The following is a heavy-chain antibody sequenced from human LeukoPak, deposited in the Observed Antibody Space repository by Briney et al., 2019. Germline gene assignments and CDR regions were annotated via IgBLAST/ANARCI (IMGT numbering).Heavy chain of an antibody. CDR2: INHRGDT. D-gene: IGHD1-1*01. Sequence: SEILSLTCAVYGGSFNTYYWSWIRQSPGKGLEWIAEINHRGDTNYNPSVKSRVTISVETSKNQFSLKVNSLTAADTAVYYCARGPTISETGYFDYWGQGTLVTVSS. V-gene: IGHV4-34*01. CDR1: GGSFNTYY. CDR3: ARGPTISETGYFDY. J-gene: IGHJ4*03.